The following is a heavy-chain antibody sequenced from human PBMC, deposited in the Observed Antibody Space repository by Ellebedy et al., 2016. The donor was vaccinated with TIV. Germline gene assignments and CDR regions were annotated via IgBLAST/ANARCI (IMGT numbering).Heavy chain of an antibody. CDR2: ITESGGNT. D-gene: IGHD4-17*01. J-gene: IGHJ4*02. CDR1: GLTFSSHA. CDR3: AKNVLSYGDHVDY. Sequence: GESLKISCAASGLTFSSHAMSWVRQAPGKGLEWVSSITESGGNTYYADSVKGRFTISRDNSKDTLFLQMNSLRAEDTAVYYCAKNVLSYGDHVDYWGQGTLVTVSS. V-gene: IGHV3-23*01.